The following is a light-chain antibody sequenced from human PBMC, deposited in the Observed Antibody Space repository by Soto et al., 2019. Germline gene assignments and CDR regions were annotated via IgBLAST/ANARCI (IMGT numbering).Light chain of an antibody. J-gene: IGKJ2*01. Sequence: DVVMTQSPLSLPVTLGQPASISCRSSQSLVYSDGNAYLNWFHQRPGQSPRRLIYKVSYRDSGVPDRFSGSGSGTDFTLKISRMEADDVAVYYCMQGTHWPPYTFGQGTKLEIK. CDR2: KVS. V-gene: IGKV2-30*01. CDR3: MQGTHWPPYT. CDR1: QSLVYSDGNAY.